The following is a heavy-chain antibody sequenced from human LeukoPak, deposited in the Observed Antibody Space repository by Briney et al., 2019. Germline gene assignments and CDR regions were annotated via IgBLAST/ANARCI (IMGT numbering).Heavy chain of an antibody. CDR3: ARPRVGALSFDI. CDR1: GFTFSSYG. V-gene: IGHV3-30*02. J-gene: IGHJ3*02. CDR2: IRYDGSNK. Sequence: PGGSLRLSCAASGFTFSSYGMHWVHQAPGKGQEWVAFIRYDGSNKYYADSVKGRFTISRDNSKNTLYLQMNSLLAEDTDVYFCARPRVGALSFDIWGHGTMVTVSS. D-gene: IGHD1-26*01.